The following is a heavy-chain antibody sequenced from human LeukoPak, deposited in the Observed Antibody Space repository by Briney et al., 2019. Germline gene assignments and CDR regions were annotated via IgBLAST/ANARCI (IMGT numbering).Heavy chain of an antibody. V-gene: IGHV3-21*01. D-gene: IGHD3-22*01. CDR2: ISSSSSYI. CDR1: GFTFSSYS. J-gene: IGHJ6*02. CDR3: ARDKYYDSSGYYTETLYGMDV. Sequence: PGGSLRLSCAASGFTFSSYSMNLVRQAPGKGLDWVSSISSSSSYIYYADSVKGRFTISRDNAKNSLYLQMNSLRAEDTAVYYCARDKYYDSSGYYTETLYGMDVWGQGTTVTVSS.